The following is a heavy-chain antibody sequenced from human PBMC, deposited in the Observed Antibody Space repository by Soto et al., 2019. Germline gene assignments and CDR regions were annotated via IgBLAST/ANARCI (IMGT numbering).Heavy chain of an antibody. CDR2: INHSGST. J-gene: IGHJ6*03. Sequence: SETLSLTCAVYGGSFSGYYWSWIRQPPGKGLEWIGEINHSGSTNYNPSHKSRVTISVDTSKNQYSLKLSSVTAADTAVYYCARGRSGYEYYYYYYMDVWGKGTTVTVSS. CDR1: GGSFSGYY. CDR3: ARGRSGYEYYYYYYMDV. V-gene: IGHV4-34*01. D-gene: IGHD5-12*01.